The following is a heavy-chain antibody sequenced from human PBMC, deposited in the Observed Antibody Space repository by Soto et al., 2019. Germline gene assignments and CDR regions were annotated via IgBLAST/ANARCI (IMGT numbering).Heavy chain of an antibody. CDR2: IHYSGST. V-gene: IGHV4-59*01. CDR3: ARGTIVGP. J-gene: IGHJ5*02. D-gene: IGHD1-26*01. Sequence: QVQLQESGPGLVKPSETLSLTCTVSGGSISTYYWSWIRQPPGKGLEWIGYIHYSGSTNFNPSLKSRVTMSVDTSRNQSSLKLSSVTAADTAVYYCARGTIVGPWGQGTLVTVSS. CDR1: GGSISTYY.